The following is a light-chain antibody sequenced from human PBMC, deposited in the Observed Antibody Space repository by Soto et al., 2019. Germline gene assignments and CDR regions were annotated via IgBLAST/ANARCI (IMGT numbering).Light chain of an antibody. J-gene: IGKJ1*01. V-gene: IGKV3-15*01. CDR1: QSISSN. CDR2: GAS. CDR3: QHYTNWPPWT. Sequence: EIVMTQSPATLSVSPGERATLSCRASQSISSNLAWYQQKPGQAPRLLIYGASTRDTGIPARFSGSGSGTEFTLTISSLQSEDFAVYYCQHYTNWPPWTFGQGTKVEIK.